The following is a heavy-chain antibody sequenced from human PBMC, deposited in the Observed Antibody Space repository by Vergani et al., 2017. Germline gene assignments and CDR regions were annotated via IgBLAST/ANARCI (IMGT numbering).Heavy chain of an antibody. J-gene: IGHJ4*02. Sequence: QVQLVESGGGVVQRGGSLRLSCATSGFTLSNYDMQWSRQGPGKGLEFVAFIQFDGSNQYYADSVKGRFTLSRDFSKNTLYLQMNSLRTDDTATYYCAKHFRGWGIDYWGQGPQVIVSS. D-gene: IGHD3-16*01. CDR2: IQFDGSNQ. V-gene: IGHV3-30*02. CDR3: AKHFRGWGIDY. CDR1: GFTLSNYD.